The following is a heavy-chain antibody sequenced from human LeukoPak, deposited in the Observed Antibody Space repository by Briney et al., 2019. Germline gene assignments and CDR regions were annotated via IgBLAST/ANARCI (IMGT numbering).Heavy chain of an antibody. J-gene: IGHJ4*02. CDR1: GFTFSSYG. Sequence: PLRSLRDSCVESGFTFSSYGMHWVRQAPGKGLEWVAGLWYDGSNKYYADSVKGRFTTSRDNSKNPLYLQMNRLRAEDTAVYYCAKAANYDKPYYFDYWGQGTLVTVSS. D-gene: IGHD3-9*01. CDR2: LWYDGSNK. CDR3: AKAANYDKPYYFDY. V-gene: IGHV3-33*06.